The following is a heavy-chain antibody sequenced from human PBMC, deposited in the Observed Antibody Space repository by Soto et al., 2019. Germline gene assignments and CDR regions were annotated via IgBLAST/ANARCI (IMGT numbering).Heavy chain of an antibody. CDR3: ARGPLAAAAGHFDY. CDR2: IFSDGST. J-gene: IGHJ4*02. V-gene: IGHV3-66*01. CDR1: GFTVSSNF. D-gene: IGHD6-13*01. Sequence: AGGSLRLSCAASGFTVSSNFMTWVRRAPGKGLEWVSIIFSDGSTFYADSVKGRFTISRDNSKNTLYLQMNSLRAEDTAVFYCARGPLAAAAGHFDYWGQGTLVTVSS.